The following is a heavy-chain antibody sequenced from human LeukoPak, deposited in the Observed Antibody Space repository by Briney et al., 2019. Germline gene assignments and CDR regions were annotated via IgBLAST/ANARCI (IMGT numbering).Heavy chain of an antibody. J-gene: IGHJ4*02. Sequence: SETLSLTCAVYGGSFSGYYWSWIRQPPGKGLEWIGYIYHSGSTYYNPSLKSRVTISVDRSKNQFSLKLSSVTAADTAVYYCARGVRYCSSTSCYRPDYFDYWGQGTLVTVSS. CDR3: ARGVRYCSSTSCYRPDYFDY. CDR1: GGSFSGYY. D-gene: IGHD2-2*02. V-gene: IGHV4-34*01. CDR2: IYHSGST.